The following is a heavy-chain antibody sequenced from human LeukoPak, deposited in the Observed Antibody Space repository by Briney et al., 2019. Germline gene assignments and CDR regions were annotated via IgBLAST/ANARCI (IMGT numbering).Heavy chain of an antibody. V-gene: IGHV1-69*01. Sequence: ASVKVSCKASGGTFSSYAISWVRQAPGQGLEWMGGIIPIFGTANYAQKFQGRVTITADESTSTAYMELSSLRSEDTAVYYCARLFGRGGPFDYWGQGTLVTVSS. CDR2: IIPIFGTA. CDR3: ARLFGRGGPFDY. J-gene: IGHJ4*02. CDR1: GGTFSSYA. D-gene: IGHD2-21*01.